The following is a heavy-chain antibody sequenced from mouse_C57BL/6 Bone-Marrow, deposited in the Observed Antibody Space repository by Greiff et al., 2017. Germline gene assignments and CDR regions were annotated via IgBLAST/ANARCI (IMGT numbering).Heavy chain of an antibody. J-gene: IGHJ3*01. CDR2: IHPNSGST. CDR1: GYTFTSYW. CDR3: ARSRFAY. V-gene: IGHV1-64*01. Sequence: QVQLQQPGAELVKPGASVTLSCKASGYTFTSYWMHWVKQWPGQGLEWIGMIHPNSGSTNYNAKIKSKATLTVDKSSSTAYMQLSSLTSEDSAVYYCARSRFAYWGQGTLVTVSA.